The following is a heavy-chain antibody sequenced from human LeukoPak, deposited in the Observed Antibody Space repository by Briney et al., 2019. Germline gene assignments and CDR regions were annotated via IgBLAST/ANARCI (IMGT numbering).Heavy chain of an antibody. J-gene: IGHJ4*02. CDR3: AKLWFGESAHFDY. V-gene: IGHV3-23*01. Sequence: GWALRLSCAASGFTFSSYALSWVRQAPGEGLEWVSVISGSGCSTYYADSVKGRFTMSRDNSKNTLHLQMNSLRAADTAVYYCAKLWFGESAHFDYWGQGTLVTVSA. CDR1: GFTFSSYA. CDR2: ISGSGCST. D-gene: IGHD3-10*01.